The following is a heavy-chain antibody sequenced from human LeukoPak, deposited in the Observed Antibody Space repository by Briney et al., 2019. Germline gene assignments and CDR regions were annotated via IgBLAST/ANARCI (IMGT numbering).Heavy chain of an antibody. J-gene: IGHJ5*02. CDR1: GYTFTSYY. CDR2: INPSGGST. V-gene: IGHV1-46*01. CDR3: ARDSIIPILWLGFDP. Sequence: ASVKVSCKASGYTFTSYYMHWVRQAPGPGLEWMGIINPSGGSTSYAQKFQGRVTMTRDTSTSTVYMELSSLRSEDTAVYYCARDSIIPILWLGFDPWGQGTLVTVSS. D-gene: IGHD3-9*01.